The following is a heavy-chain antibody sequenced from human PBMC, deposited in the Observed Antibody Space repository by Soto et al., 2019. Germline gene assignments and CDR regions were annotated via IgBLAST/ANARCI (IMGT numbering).Heavy chain of an antibody. CDR3: AKDLYTSTSPPYYFDY. J-gene: IGHJ4*02. CDR1: GFTFDDYA. D-gene: IGHD6-13*01. Sequence: EVQLVESGGDLVQPGRSLRLSCAASGFTFDDYAMHWVRQVPGKGLEWVSGISWNSGTIGYAASVKGRFTISRDNAKNSLYQQMNSLRAEDTALYYCAKDLYTSTSPPYYFDYWGQGTLVTVSS. V-gene: IGHV3-9*01. CDR2: ISWNSGTI.